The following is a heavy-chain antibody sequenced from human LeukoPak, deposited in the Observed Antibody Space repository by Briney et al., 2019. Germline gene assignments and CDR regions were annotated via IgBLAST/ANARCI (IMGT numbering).Heavy chain of an antibody. V-gene: IGHV4-39*01. CDR2: IYYSGST. D-gene: IGHD6-19*01. J-gene: IGHJ4*02. CDR1: GGSISSSSYY. Sequence: SETLSLTCTVSGGSISSSSYYWGWIRQPPGKGLEWIGSIYYSGSTYYNPSLKSRFTISVDTSKNQFSLKLSSVTAADPAVYYCASNSPPPRYSGRYSMKDYWGQGTLVTVSS. CDR3: ASNSPPPRYSGRYSMKDY.